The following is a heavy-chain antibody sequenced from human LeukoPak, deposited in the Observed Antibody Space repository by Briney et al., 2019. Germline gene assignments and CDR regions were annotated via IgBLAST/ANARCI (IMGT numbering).Heavy chain of an antibody. CDR1: GYSFANYW. V-gene: IGHV5-51*01. J-gene: IGHJ4*02. Sequence: GESLKISCKGSGYSFANYWIGWVRQMPGKGLEWMGIIYPGDSDTRYSPSFQGQVAISADKSISTAYLQWSSLKASDTAMYYCITGGSGSFYNPFDYWGQGTLVIVSS. CDR2: IYPGDSDT. D-gene: IGHD3-10*01. CDR3: ITGGSGSFYNPFDY.